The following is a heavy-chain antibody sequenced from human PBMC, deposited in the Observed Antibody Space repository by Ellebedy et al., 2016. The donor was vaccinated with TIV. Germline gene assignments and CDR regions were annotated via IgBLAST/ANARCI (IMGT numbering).Heavy chain of an antibody. J-gene: IGHJ4*02. CDR2: IKQGGSEI. CDR3: ARDYYGSGSYQDY. CDR1: GFTFSNYC. D-gene: IGHD3-10*01. Sequence: GESLKISCAASGFTFSNYCMSWVRQAPGKGLEWVANIKQGGSEIHYVDSVKGRFTISRDNAKNSLFLQMNSLRAEDTAVYFCARDYYGSGSYQDYWGQGTLVTVSS. V-gene: IGHV3-7*01.